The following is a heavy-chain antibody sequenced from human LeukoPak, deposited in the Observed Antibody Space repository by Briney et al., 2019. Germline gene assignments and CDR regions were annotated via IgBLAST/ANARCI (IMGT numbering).Heavy chain of an antibody. CDR1: GFTFSTCS. D-gene: IGHD3-16*01. J-gene: IGHJ4*02. CDR2: ISGSSYHM. CDR3: TRRLDD. V-gene: IGHV3-21*01. Sequence: GGSLRLSCAASGFTFSTCSMKWVRQAPGKALEWVSSISGSSYHMYYADSVKGRFTISRDNANNLLYLQMNSLRAEDTAVYYCTRRLDDWGQGTLVTVSS.